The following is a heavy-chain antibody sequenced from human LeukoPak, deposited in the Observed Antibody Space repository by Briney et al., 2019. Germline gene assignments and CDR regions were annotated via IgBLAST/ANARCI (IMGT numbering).Heavy chain of an antibody. V-gene: IGHV4-31*03. CDR1: GVSISSGGHY. J-gene: IGHJ5*02. CDR2: IYYSGTS. D-gene: IGHD3-10*01. CDR3: ATSYYGSGSYQPVWFDP. Sequence: SQTLSLTCTVSGVSISSGGHYWSWVRQHPEKGLEWIGCIYYSGTSYYNPSLVSRTTISLDTSKNQFSLKLNPVTAADTAVYYCATSYYGSGSYQPVWFDPWGQGTLVTVSS.